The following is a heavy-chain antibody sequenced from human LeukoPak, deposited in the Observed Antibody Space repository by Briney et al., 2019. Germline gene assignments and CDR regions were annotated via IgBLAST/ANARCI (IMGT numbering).Heavy chain of an antibody. CDR2: IYYSGST. CDR3: ATHDCSSTSRYTGFDY. J-gene: IGHJ4*02. CDR1: GGSIGSYY. Sequence: SSETLSLTCTVSGGSIGSYYWSWIRQPPGKGLEWIGYIYYSGSTNYNPSLKSRVTISVDTSKNQFSLKLSSVTAADTAVYYCATHDCSSTSRYTGFDYWGQGTLVTVSS. V-gene: IGHV4-59*01. D-gene: IGHD2-2*02.